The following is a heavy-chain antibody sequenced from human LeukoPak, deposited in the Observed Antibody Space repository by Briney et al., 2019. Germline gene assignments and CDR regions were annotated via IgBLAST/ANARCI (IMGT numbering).Heavy chain of an antibody. CDR2: IKQDGSEK. D-gene: IGHD6-13*01. CDR1: GFTFSNYA. CDR3: SGSSSWYYFDY. Sequence: PGGSLRLSCAASGFTFSNYAMSWVRQAPGKGLEWVANIKQDGSEKYYVDSVKGRFTISRDNAKNSLYLQMNSLRAEDTAVYYCSGSSSWYYFDYWGQGNLVTVSS. V-gene: IGHV3-7*01. J-gene: IGHJ4*02.